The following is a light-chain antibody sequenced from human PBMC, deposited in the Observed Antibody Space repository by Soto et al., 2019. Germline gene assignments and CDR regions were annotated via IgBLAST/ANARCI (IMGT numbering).Light chain of an antibody. CDR1: QSVSSY. CDR3: QQRSNWPPLYS. J-gene: IGKJ2*03. Sequence: EIVLTQSPATLSLSPGERATLSCRASQSVSSYLAWYQQTPGQAPRLLIYDTSNRATGIPDRFSGSGSGTDFTLTISSLEPEDLGVYFCQQRSNWPPLYSFGQGAKREIK. V-gene: IGKV3-11*01. CDR2: DTS.